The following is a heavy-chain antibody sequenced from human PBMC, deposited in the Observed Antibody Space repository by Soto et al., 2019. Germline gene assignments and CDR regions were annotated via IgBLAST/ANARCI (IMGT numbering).Heavy chain of an antibody. CDR3: ARVNSGRNWFDP. J-gene: IGHJ5*02. Sequence: SETLCLTCTVSVDSVSSASFYWIWIRQAPGKGLEWNGFIYFSGSTNYNPSLKSRVTMSLDTSKNQFSLKLRSVTPADTAVYFCARVNSGRNWFDPWGQGTLVTVSS. V-gene: IGHV4-61*01. CDR1: VDSVSSASFY. D-gene: IGHD6-19*01. CDR2: IYFSGST.